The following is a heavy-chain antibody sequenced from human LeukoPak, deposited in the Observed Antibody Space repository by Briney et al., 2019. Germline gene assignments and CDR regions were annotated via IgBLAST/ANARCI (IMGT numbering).Heavy chain of an antibody. CDR2: INHSGST. CDR1: GGSFSGYY. Sequence: SETLSLTCAVYGGSFSGYYWSWIRQPPGKGLEWIGEINHSGSTNYNPSLKSRVTISVGTSKNQFSLKLSSVTAADTAIYYCAREDDDNWFDPWGQGTLVTVSS. CDR3: AREDDDNWFDP. V-gene: IGHV4-34*01. D-gene: IGHD2-15*01. J-gene: IGHJ5*02.